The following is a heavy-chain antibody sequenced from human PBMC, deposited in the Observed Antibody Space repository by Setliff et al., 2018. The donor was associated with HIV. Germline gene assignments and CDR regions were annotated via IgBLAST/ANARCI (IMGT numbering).Heavy chain of an antibody. Sequence: GESLKISCTASGFSFSIYEMNWVRQAPGKGLEWLSYISSSSGTILYVDSVQGRFTISRDNAKNSLYLQMNSLRAEDTAVYYCARSHYDSRGYYYRGDAFDIWGLGTMVTVSS. CDR2: ISSSSGTI. CDR3: ARSHYDSRGYYYRGDAFDI. V-gene: IGHV3-48*03. D-gene: IGHD3-22*01. J-gene: IGHJ3*02. CDR1: GFSFSIYE.